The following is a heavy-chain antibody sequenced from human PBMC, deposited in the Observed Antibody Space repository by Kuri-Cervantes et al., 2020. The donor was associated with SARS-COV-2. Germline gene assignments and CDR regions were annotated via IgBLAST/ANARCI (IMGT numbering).Heavy chain of an antibody. Sequence: GESLKISCAASGFTFSSYSMSWVRQAPGKGLEWVSGINWNGGSTGYADSVKGRFTISRDNAKNSLYLQMNSLRAEDTAVYYCARANYDFWSGYYPADYWGQGTLVTVSS. CDR1: GFTFSSYS. D-gene: IGHD3-3*01. V-gene: IGHV3-20*04. CDR3: ARANYDFWSGYYPADY. J-gene: IGHJ4*02. CDR2: INWNGGST.